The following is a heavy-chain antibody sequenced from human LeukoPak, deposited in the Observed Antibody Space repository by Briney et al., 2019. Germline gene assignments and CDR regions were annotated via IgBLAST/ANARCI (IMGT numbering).Heavy chain of an antibody. J-gene: IGHJ5*02. CDR2: INHSGST. V-gene: IGHV4-34*01. CDR3: ARTHFDSLGWFDP. D-gene: IGHD3-9*01. CDR1: GGSFSGYY. Sequence: PSETLSLTCAVYGGSFSGYYWSWIRQPPGKGLEWIGEINHSGSTNYNPSLKSRVTISVDTSKNRFSLNLTSVTAADTALYFCARTHFDSLGWFDPWGQGIQVIVSS.